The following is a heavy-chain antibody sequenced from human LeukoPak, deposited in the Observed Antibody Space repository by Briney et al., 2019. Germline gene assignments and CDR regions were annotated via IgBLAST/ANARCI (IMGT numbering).Heavy chain of an antibody. Sequence: GASVKVSCKASGYTFTTYGVTWVRQAPRQGLEWMGWISAYNGNTNYAQKLQGRVTMTTDTSTSTAYMELRSLRSDDTAVYYCARLDSGSYLPLDYWGQGTLVTVSS. CDR3: ARLDSGSYLPLDY. J-gene: IGHJ4*02. CDR2: ISAYNGNT. CDR1: GYTFTTYG. D-gene: IGHD1-26*01. V-gene: IGHV1-18*01.